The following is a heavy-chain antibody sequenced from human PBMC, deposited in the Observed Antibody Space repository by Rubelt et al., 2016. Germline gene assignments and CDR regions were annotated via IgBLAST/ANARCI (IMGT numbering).Heavy chain of an antibody. Sequence: QVQLVQSGAEVKKPGASVTVSCKASGYTFTSYAMHWVRQAPGQRLEWMGWINAGNGNTKYSQKLQGRVTITRDTSASTAYMELSSLRSEDTAVYYCATIAVAGYHPATVFDYWGQGTLVTVSS. J-gene: IGHJ4*02. CDR3: ATIAVAGYHPATVFDY. D-gene: IGHD6-19*01. CDR2: INAGNGNT. CDR1: GYTFTSYA. V-gene: IGHV1-3*01.